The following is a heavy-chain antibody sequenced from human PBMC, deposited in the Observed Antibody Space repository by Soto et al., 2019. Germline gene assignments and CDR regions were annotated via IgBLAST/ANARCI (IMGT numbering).Heavy chain of an antibody. CDR1: GFTFSSYE. V-gene: IGHV3-48*03. CDR2: ISSSGGTI. J-gene: IGHJ3*02. D-gene: IGHD3-16*01. CDR3: SRVWGVSRAFDI. Sequence: GGSLRLSCAASGFTFSSYEMNWVRQAPGKGLEWVSSISSSGGTIYYADSVKGRFTISRDNAKNTLYLQMNSLRAEDTAVDYCSRVWGVSRAFDIWGQGTMVTVSS.